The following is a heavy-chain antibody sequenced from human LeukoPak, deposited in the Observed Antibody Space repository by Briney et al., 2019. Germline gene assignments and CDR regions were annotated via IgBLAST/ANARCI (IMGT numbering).Heavy chain of an antibody. CDR1: GYSFTSYW. D-gene: IGHD2-2*01. Sequence: GESLKISCKGSGYSFTSYWIGWVRQMPGKGLEWMGIIYPGDSDTRYSPSFQGQVTISADKSISTAYLQWSSLKASDTAMYYCARRGYCSSTSCTNFDYWGQGTLLTVSS. J-gene: IGHJ4*02. CDR2: IYPGDSDT. V-gene: IGHV5-51*01. CDR3: ARRGYCSSTSCTNFDY.